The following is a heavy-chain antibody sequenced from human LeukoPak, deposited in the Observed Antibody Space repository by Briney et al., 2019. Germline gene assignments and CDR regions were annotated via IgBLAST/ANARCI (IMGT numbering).Heavy chain of an antibody. CDR3: ARANDRQDV. V-gene: IGHV1-2*02. CDR1: GYTFTNYE. CDR2: INPNSGGT. Sequence: GASVKVSCKASGYTFTNYEINWVRQATGHGLEWMGWINPNSGGTNYAQKFQGRVTMTRDTSISTAYMELSRLRSDDTAVYYCARANDRQDVWGQGTTVTVSS. D-gene: IGHD1-1*01. J-gene: IGHJ6*02.